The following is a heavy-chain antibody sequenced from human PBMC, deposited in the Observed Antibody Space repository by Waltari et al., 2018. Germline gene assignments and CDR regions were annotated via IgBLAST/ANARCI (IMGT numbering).Heavy chain of an antibody. D-gene: IGHD2-2*02. CDR2: IYSGGST. V-gene: IGHV3-53*01. J-gene: IGHJ4*02. CDR1: GFTVSSNY. Sequence: EVQLVESGGGLIQPGGSLRLSCAASGFTVSSNYMSWVRQAPGKGLEWVSVIYSGGSTYYADSVKGRFTISRDNSKNTLYLQMNSLRAEDTAVYYCARDICSSTSCYTSGWELNFDYWGQGTLVTVSS. CDR3: ARDICSSTSCYTSGWELNFDY.